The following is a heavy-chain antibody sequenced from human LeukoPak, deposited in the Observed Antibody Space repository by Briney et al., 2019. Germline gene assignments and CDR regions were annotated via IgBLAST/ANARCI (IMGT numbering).Heavy chain of an antibody. J-gene: IGHJ6*02. V-gene: IGHV3-30*18. Sequence: PGGPLRLSCAASGFTSSSYGMHWVRQAPGKGLEWVAVISYDGSNKYYTDSVKGRFSISRENSKNTLYLQMNSLRTEDTAVYYCAKDHAPYRGSGSYAGMDVWGQGTTVTVSS. CDR3: AKDHAPYRGSGSYAGMDV. CDR1: GFTSSSYG. D-gene: IGHD3-10*01. CDR2: ISYDGSNK.